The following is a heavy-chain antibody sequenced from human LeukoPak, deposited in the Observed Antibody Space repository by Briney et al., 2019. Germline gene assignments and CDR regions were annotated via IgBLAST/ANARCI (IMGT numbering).Heavy chain of an antibody. D-gene: IGHD1-1*01. Sequence: SETLSLTCSVSGASVTSSYWTWVRLPPGRGLEWIGYIYYTGYTNYNPSLKSRVTISLDIYTNQLSLELISVTAADTAIYYYARAPIGSIDYWGPGALVTVSS. CDR2: IYYTGYT. J-gene: IGHJ4*02. CDR1: GASVTSSY. CDR3: ARAPIGSIDY. V-gene: IGHV4-59*02.